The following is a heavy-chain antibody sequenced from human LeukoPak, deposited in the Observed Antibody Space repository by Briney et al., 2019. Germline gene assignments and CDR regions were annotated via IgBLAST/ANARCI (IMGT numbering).Heavy chain of an antibody. CDR3: ATDLIPSTQLPVVGRP. D-gene: IGHD2-2*01. J-gene: IGHJ5*02. Sequence: ASVKVSCKVSGYTLTELSMHWVRQAPGKGREWMGGFDPEDGETIYAQKFQGRVTMTEDTSTDTAYMELSSLRSEDTAVYYCATDLIPSTQLPVVGRPWGQGTLVTVSS. V-gene: IGHV1-24*01. CDR2: FDPEDGET. CDR1: GYTLTELS.